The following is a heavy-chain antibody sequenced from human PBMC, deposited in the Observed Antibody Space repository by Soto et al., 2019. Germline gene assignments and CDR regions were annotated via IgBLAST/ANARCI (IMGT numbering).Heavy chain of an antibody. CDR3: ARGRYGDY. Sequence: QVHLVQSGAEVKKPGASVKVSCKGSGYAFTTYGITWVRQAPGQGLEWMGWISAHNGNTNYAQKLQGRVTVTRDTSTGASYRELSSRRADDTAVYYCARGRYGDYWGQGALVTVSS. J-gene: IGHJ4*02. V-gene: IGHV1-18*01. CDR2: ISAHNGNT. CDR1: GYAFTTYG. D-gene: IGHD1-1*01.